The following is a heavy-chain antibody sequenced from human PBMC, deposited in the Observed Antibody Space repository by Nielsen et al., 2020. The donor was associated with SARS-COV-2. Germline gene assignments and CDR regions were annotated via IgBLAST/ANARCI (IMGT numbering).Heavy chain of an antibody. D-gene: IGHD3-10*01. CDR1: GGSISSYY. Sequence: SETLSLTCTVSGGSISSYYWSWIRQPPGKGLEWIGYIYYSGSTNYNPSLKSRVTISVDTSKNQFSLKLSSVTAADTAVYYCARDRFGDSWFDPWGQGTPVTVSS. CDR3: ARDRFGDSWFDP. CDR2: IYYSGST. J-gene: IGHJ5*02. V-gene: IGHV4-59*01.